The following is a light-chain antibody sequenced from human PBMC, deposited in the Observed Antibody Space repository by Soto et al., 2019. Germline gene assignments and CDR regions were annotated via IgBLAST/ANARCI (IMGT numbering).Light chain of an antibody. CDR1: FDINKN. V-gene: IGKV1-33*01. CDR3: QQYESLPLI. CDR2: DAS. Sequence: IQMTQSPSPQSASXRDRVTILCQESFDINKNLISSHQKPGXAPKLLXYDASDLEKGRPPSFSGSGSATAFTCTISRLQPEDFATYYGQQYESLPLIFGQGTRLEIK. J-gene: IGKJ5*01.